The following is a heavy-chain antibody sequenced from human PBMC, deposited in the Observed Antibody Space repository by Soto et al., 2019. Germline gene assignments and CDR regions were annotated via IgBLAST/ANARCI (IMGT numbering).Heavy chain of an antibody. CDR1: GFTFSSYG. V-gene: IGHV3-30*18. CDR3: AKDINSSSWLWEDTYYYGMDV. J-gene: IGHJ6*02. D-gene: IGHD6-13*01. Sequence: QVQLVESGGGVVQPGRSLRLSCAASGFTFSSYGMHWVRQAPGKGLEWVAVISYDGSNKYYADSVKGRFTISRDNSKNTLYLQMNSLRAEDTAVYYCAKDINSSSWLWEDTYYYGMDVWGQGTTVTVSS. CDR2: ISYDGSNK.